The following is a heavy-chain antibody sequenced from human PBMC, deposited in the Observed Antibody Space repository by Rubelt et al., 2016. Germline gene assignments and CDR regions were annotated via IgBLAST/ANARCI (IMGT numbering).Heavy chain of an antibody. CDR1: GGSISSSSYY. CDR2: IYYSGST. Sequence: QLQLQESGPGLVKPSETLSLTCTVSGGSISSSSYYWGWIRQPPGKGLEWIGSIYYSGSTYNNPSLKSRVTISADTSKKKISRKLNFGPAADTAVDYCARCRCCSGGSCETDNWGQGTLVTVSS. CDR3: ARCRCCSGGSCETDN. D-gene: IGHD2-15*01. J-gene: IGHJ4*02. V-gene: IGHV4-39*01.